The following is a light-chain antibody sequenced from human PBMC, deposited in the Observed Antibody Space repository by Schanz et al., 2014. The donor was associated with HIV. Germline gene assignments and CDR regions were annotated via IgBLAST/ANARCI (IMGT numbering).Light chain of an antibody. Sequence: QSVLTQPASVSGSPGQSITISCTGTSSDVGGYNYVSWYQQHPGKAPKLMIYDVSNWPSGVSNRFSGSKSGNTASLTVSGLQAEDEADYYCSSYAGSLPLVFGGGTKLTVL. CDR3: SSYAGSLPLV. V-gene: IGLV2-14*03. J-gene: IGLJ2*01. CDR1: SSDVGGYNY. CDR2: DVS.